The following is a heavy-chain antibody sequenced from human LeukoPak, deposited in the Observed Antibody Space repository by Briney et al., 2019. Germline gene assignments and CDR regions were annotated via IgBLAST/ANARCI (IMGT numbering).Heavy chain of an antibody. CDR1: GFTFSSYW. V-gene: IGHV3-74*01. D-gene: IGHD1-26*01. CDR3: ARSGSREPADAFDI. Sequence: GGSLRLSCAASGFTFSSYWMHWVRQAPGKGLVWVSRINSDGSSTSYADSVKGRFTISRDNAKNTLYLQMNSLRAEDTAVYYCARSGSREPADAFDIWGQGTMVTVSS. CDR2: INSDGSST. J-gene: IGHJ3*02.